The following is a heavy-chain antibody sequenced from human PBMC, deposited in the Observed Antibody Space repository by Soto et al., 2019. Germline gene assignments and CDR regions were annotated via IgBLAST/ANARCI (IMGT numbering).Heavy chain of an antibody. CDR2: INAGNGNT. Sequence: GASVKVSCKASGYTFTSYAMHWVRQAPGQRLEWMGWINAGNGNTKYSQKFQGRVTITRDTSASTAYMELSSLRSEDTAVYYCARASIAAVRFDPWGQGTLVTVSS. CDR1: GYTFTSYA. V-gene: IGHV1-3*01. D-gene: IGHD6-13*01. CDR3: ARASIAAVRFDP. J-gene: IGHJ5*02.